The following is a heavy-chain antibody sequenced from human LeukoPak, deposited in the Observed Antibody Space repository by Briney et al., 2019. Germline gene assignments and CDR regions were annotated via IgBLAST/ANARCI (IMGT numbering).Heavy chain of an antibody. CDR2: ISGTSTTI. CDR3: ARERTSSSWTNYYHYYYMDV. J-gene: IGHJ6*03. D-gene: IGHD6-13*01. V-gene: IGHV3-48*01. Sequence: PGGSLRLSCSASGFSFSTYGMNWVRQAPGKGLEWISYISGTSTTIYYADSVKGRFTISKDNAKNSLYLQMNSLRAEDTAVYYCARERTSSSWTNYYHYYYMDVWGKGTTATVSS. CDR1: GFSFSTYG.